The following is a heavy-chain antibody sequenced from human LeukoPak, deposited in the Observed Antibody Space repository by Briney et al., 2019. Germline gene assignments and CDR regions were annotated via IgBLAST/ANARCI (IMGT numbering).Heavy chain of an antibody. CDR3: ARLYDSSLNDAFDI. V-gene: IGHV4-59*12. CDR2: IYYSGST. CDR1: GGSISSYY. J-gene: IGHJ3*02. Sequence: SETLSLTCTVSGGSISSYYWSWIRQPPGKGLEWIGYIYYSGSTNYNPSLKSRVTISVDTSKNQFSLKLSSVTAADTAVYYCARLYDSSLNDAFDIWGQGTMVTVSS. D-gene: IGHD3-22*01.